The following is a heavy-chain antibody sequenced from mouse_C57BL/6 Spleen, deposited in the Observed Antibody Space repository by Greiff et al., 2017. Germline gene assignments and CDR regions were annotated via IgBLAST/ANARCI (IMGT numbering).Heavy chain of an antibody. D-gene: IGHD2-4*01. CDR3: TVYDYDGQFAY. CDR1: GYTFTDYE. V-gene: IGHV1-15*01. Sequence: QVQLKASGAELVRPGASVTLSCKASGYTFTDYEMHWVKQTPVHGLEWIGAIDPETGGTAYNQKFKGKAILTADKSSSTAYMELRSLTSEYSAVYYCTVYDYDGQFAYWGQGTLVTVSA. J-gene: IGHJ3*01. CDR2: IDPETGGT.